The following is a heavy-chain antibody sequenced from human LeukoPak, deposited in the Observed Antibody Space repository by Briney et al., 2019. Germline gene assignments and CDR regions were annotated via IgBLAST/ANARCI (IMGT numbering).Heavy chain of an antibody. D-gene: IGHD3-16*01. CDR2: IYYSGST. CDR1: GGSISSSSYY. Sequence: SETLSLTCTVSGGSISSSSYYWGWIRQPPGKGLEWIGSIYYSGSTYYNPSLKSRVTISVDTSKNQFSLKLSSVTAADTAVYYCARDHLANLASRLFDPWGQGTLVTVSS. J-gene: IGHJ5*02. CDR3: ARDHLANLASRLFDP. V-gene: IGHV4-39*07.